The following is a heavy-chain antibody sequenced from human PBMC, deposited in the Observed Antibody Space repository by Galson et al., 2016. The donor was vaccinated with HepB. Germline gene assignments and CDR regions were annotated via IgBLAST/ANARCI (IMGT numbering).Heavy chain of an antibody. D-gene: IGHD6-19*01. CDR3: VRDPVRGWAPFDY. CDR2: INTGNGDT. Sequence: SVKVSCKASGYTFTNFPINWVRQAPGQRLEWMGWINTGNGDTRYSQSFQGRATITRDTSASTAYMELNTLTSEDTAFYYCVRDPVRGWAPFDYWGQGTLVTFSS. V-gene: IGHV1-3*04. CDR1: GYTFTNFP. J-gene: IGHJ4*02.